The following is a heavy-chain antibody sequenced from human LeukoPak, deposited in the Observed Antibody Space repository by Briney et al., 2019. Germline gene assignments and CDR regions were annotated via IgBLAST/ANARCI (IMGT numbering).Heavy chain of an antibody. D-gene: IGHD6-19*01. J-gene: IGHJ4*02. CDR1: GYTFTSYA. CDR3: ARDYLAVANRPGY. CDR2: INASNGNT. V-gene: IGHV1-3*01. Sequence: ASVKVSCKASGYTFTSYAMHWVRQAPGQRLEWMGWINASNGNTKYSQKFQGRVTITRDTSASRAYMELSSMRSEDTAVYYCARDYLAVANRPGYWGQGTLVTVSS.